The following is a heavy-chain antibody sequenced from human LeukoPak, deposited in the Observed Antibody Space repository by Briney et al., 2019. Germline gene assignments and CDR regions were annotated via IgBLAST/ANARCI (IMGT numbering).Heavy chain of an antibody. D-gene: IGHD3-9*01. J-gene: IGHJ2*01. CDR3: ARRSSTYYDILTGYSRNWYFDL. V-gene: IGHV4-34*01. CDR2: INHSGST. CDR1: GGSFSGYY. Sequence: SETLSLTCAVYGGSFSGYYWSWIRQPPGKGLEWIGEINHSGSTNYNPSLKSRVTISVDTSKNQFSLKLSSVTAADTAVYYCARRSSTYYDILTGYSRNWYFDLWGRGTLVTVSS.